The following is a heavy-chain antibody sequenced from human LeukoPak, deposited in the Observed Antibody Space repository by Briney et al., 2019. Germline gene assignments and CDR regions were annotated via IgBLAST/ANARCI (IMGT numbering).Heavy chain of an antibody. J-gene: IGHJ4*02. CDR2: IYRSGST. D-gene: IGHD3-22*01. CDR3: ARVKDYYDSSGYFDY. CDR1: GYSISSGYY. Sequence: SSETLSLTCTVSGYSISSGYYWGWIRQPPGKGLEWIGSIYRSGSTYYNPSLKSRVTISVDTSKNQFSLKLSSVTAADTAVYYCARVKDYYDSSGYFDYWGQGTLVTVSS. V-gene: IGHV4-38-2*02.